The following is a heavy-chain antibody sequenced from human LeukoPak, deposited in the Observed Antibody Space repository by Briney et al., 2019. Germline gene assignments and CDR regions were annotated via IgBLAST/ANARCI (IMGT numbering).Heavy chain of an antibody. Sequence: PSETLSLTCTVSGGSISSGDYYWSWIRQPPGKGLEWIGYIYHSGSTYYNPSLKSRVTISVDRSKNQFSLKLSSVTAADTAVYYCARAKYYYDSSGYCPEDWGQGTLVTVSS. CDR1: GGSISSGDYY. D-gene: IGHD3-22*01. CDR3: ARAKYYYDSSGYCPED. V-gene: IGHV4-30-2*01. J-gene: IGHJ4*02. CDR2: IYHSGST.